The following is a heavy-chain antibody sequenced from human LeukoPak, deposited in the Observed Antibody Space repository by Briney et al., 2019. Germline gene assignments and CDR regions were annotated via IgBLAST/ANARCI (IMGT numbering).Heavy chain of an antibody. CDR2: IYYSGST. CDR1: GGSISSYY. Sequence: PSETLSLTCTVSGGSISSYYWSWIRQPPGKGLEWIGYIYYSGSTNYNPSLKSRVTISVDTSKNQFSLKLSSVTAADTAVYYCAVSPYYYGSGSYSPSDPWGQGTLVTVSS. V-gene: IGHV4-59*01. D-gene: IGHD3-10*01. CDR3: AVSPYYYGSGSYSPSDP. J-gene: IGHJ5*02.